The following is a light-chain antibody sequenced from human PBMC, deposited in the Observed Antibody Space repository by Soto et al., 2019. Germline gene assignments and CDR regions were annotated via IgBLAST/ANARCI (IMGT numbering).Light chain of an antibody. CDR2: GAS. V-gene: IGKV3D-15*01. CDR3: QQHTNCPPWT. J-gene: IGKJ1*01. CDR1: QSVSSY. Sequence: EIVMTQSPAILSVSPGERVTLSCRASQSVSSYLAWHQQKTGQAPRLLIYGASTRATGVPARFSGSGSGTEFTLTISSLQSEDFAVYYCQQHTNCPPWTFGQGTKVEIK.